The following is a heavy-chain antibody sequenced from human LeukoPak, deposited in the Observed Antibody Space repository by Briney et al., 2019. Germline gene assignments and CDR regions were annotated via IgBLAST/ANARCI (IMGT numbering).Heavy chain of an antibody. CDR3: AKGPRNVYYYDSSGYYPY. V-gene: IGHV3-23*01. CDR2: ISGSGGST. D-gene: IGHD3-22*01. CDR1: GFTFSSYG. J-gene: IGHJ4*02. Sequence: GGSLRLSCAASGFTFSSYGMHWVRQAPGKGLEGVSAISGSGGSTYYADSVKGRFTISRNNSKNTLYLQMNSLRAEDTAVYYCAKGPRNVYYYDSSGYYPYWGQGTLVTVSS.